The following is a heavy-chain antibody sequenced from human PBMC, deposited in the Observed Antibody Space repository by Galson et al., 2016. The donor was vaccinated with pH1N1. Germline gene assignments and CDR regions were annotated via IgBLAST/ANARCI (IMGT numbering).Heavy chain of an antibody. V-gene: IGHV4-39*01. CDR3: TRRDTSLGRFDP. Sequence: WVRQAPGKGLEWIGSIYYSGSTNYNPSLRSRVTISVDTSNSQFSLKLHSVSAADTAVYYCTRRDTSLGRFDPWGQGILVTVSS. CDR2: IYYSGST. J-gene: IGHJ5*02. D-gene: IGHD3-3*02.